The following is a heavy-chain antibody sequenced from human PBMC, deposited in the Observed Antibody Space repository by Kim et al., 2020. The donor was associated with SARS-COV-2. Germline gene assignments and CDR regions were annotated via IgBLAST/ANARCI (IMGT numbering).Heavy chain of an antibody. CDR1: GFTVSSNY. Sequence: GGSLRLSCAASGFTVSSNYMSWVRQAPGKGLEWVSVIYSGGSTYYADSVKDRFTISRDNYKNTMYRQMNSLRAEDTAVCYCARGLDGDEYYYYGMGVWGHGTTVTVSS. CDR3: ARGLDGDEYYYYGMGV. CDR2: IYSGGST. V-gene: IGHV3-53*01. D-gene: IGHD3-10*01. J-gene: IGHJ6*02.